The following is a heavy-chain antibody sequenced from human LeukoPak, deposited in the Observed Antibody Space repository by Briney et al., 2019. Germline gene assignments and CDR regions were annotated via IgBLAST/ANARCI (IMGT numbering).Heavy chain of an antibody. CDR3: ARSPRIAVAGSAFDI. D-gene: IGHD6-19*01. CDR2: MNPNSGNT. J-gene: IGHJ3*02. V-gene: IGHV1-8*01. Sequence: ASVKVSCKASGYTFTSYGINWVRQATGQGLEWMGWMNPNSGNTGYAQKFQGRVTMTRNTSISPAYMELSSLRSEDTAVYHCARSPRIAVAGSAFDIWGQGTMVTVSS. CDR1: GYTFTSYG.